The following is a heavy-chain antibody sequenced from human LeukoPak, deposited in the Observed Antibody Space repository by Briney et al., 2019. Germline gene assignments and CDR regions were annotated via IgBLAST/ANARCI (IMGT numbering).Heavy chain of an antibody. D-gene: IGHD6-13*01. CDR1: GYTFTSYA. Sequence: ASVKVSCKASGYTFTSYAMNWVRQAPGQGLEWMGWINTNTGNPTYAQGFTGRFVFSLDTSVSTAYLQISSLKAEDTAVYYCAGSIAAKAYYYYYYIDVWGKGTTVTISS. CDR2: INTNTGNP. V-gene: IGHV7-4-1*02. CDR3: AGSIAAKAYYYYYYIDV. J-gene: IGHJ6*03.